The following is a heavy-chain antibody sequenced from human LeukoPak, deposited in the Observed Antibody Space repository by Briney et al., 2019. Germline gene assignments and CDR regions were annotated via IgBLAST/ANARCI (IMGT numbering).Heavy chain of an antibody. Sequence: PGGSLRLSCAAPGFTFSSYSMNWVRQAPGKGLEWVSSISSSSSYIYYADSVKGRFTISRDNAKNSLYLQMNSLRAEDTAVYYCAREGGYGDYVFDYWGQGTLVTVSS. CDR1: GFTFSSYS. V-gene: IGHV3-21*01. CDR2: ISSSSSYI. J-gene: IGHJ4*02. D-gene: IGHD4-17*01. CDR3: AREGGYGDYVFDY.